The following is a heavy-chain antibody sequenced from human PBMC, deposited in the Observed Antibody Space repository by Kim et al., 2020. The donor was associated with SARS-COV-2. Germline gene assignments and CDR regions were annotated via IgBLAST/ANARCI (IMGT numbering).Heavy chain of an antibody. CDR3: ARGGSWTFDC. CDR2: SEN. V-gene: IGHV3-7*01. D-gene: IGHD1-1*01. Sequence: SENFCADSVKGRLTIARDNGKNSLYLQMNSLRADDTAVYHCARGGSWTFDCWGRGTLVTVSS. J-gene: IGHJ4*02.